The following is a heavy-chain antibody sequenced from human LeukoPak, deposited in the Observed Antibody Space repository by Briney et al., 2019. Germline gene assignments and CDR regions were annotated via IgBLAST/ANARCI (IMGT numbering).Heavy chain of an antibody. J-gene: IGHJ3*02. V-gene: IGHV4-34*01. CDR2: INHSGST. D-gene: IGHD3-16*01. CDR1: GGSFSGYY. Sequence: PSETLSLTCAVYGGSFSGYYWSWIRQPPGEGLEWIGEINHSGSTNYNPSLKSRVTISVDTSKNQFSLKLSSVTAADTAVYYCARGLGAFDIWGQGTMVTVSS. CDR3: ARGLGAFDI.